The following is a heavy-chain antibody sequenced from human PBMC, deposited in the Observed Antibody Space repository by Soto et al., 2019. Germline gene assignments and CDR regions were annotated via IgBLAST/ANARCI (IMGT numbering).Heavy chain of an antibody. CDR1: AFTLSTYN. Sequence: PGGSLRLSCAASAFTLSTYNMIWVRQAPVKGLEWVSATYSGGSTQYADSVKGRFTVTRDNSKNTVYLQMSGLRDENTPIYYCARKLSCAIQGWPYGMDVWGRGTPVTVSS. V-gene: IGHV3-53*01. D-gene: IGHD2-2*01. J-gene: IGHJ6*02. CDR3: ARKLSCAIQGWPYGMDV. CDR2: TYSGGST.